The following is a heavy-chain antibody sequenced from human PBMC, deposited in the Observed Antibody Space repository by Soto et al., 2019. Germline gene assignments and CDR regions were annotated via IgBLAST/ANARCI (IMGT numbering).Heavy chain of an antibody. CDR3: AKPKLETYYYYGMDV. V-gene: IGHV1-8*01. CDR2: MNPNSGNT. D-gene: IGHD3-3*01. Sequence: GASVKVSCKASCYNFAKYGISWVRQAPGQGREWMGWMNPNSGNTGYAQKFQGRVTMTRNTSISTAYMELSSLRSEDTAVYYCAKPKLETYYYYGMDVWGQGTTVTVSS. CDR1: CYNFAKYG. J-gene: IGHJ6*02.